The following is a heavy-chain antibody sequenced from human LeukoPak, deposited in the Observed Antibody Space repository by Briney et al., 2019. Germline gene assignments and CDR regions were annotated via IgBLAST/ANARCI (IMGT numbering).Heavy chain of an antibody. V-gene: IGHV3-13*04. CDR1: GFTFSSYD. Sequence: GGSLRLSCAASGFTFSSYDMHWVRQATGKGVEWVSAIGTAGDTYYPGSVKGRFTISRENAKNSLYLQMNSLRAGDTAVYYCARAKARRCYYDSSAYFPWYFDLWGRGTLVTVSS. CDR2: IGTAGDT. D-gene: IGHD3-22*01. J-gene: IGHJ2*01. CDR3: ARAKARRCYYDSSAYFPWYFDL.